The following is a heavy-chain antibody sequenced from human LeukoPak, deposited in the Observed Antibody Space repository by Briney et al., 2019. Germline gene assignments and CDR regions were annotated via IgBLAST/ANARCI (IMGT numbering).Heavy chain of an antibody. D-gene: IGHD5-12*01. CDR3: ARDTSGLDY. V-gene: IGHV4-59*01. Sequence: SESLSLTCTVSGGSISSYYWSWIRQPPGKGLEWIGYIYYSGSTNYNPSLKSRVTISVDTSKNQFSLKLSSVTAADTAVYYCARDTSGLDYWGQGTLVTVSS. J-gene: IGHJ4*02. CDR1: GGSISSYY. CDR2: IYYSGST.